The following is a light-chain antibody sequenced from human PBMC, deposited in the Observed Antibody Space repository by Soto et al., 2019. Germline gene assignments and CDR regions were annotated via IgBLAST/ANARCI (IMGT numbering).Light chain of an antibody. CDR1: QSVSSSY. CDR2: GAS. V-gene: IGKV3-20*01. Sequence: EIVLTQSPGTLSFSPGERATLSCRASQSVSSSYLAWYQQKPGQAPRLLIYGASSRATGIPDRFSGSGSGTDFTLTISRLEPEDFAVYYCQQYNTWPQAFGQGTRLEIK. CDR3: QQYNTWPQA. J-gene: IGKJ5*01.